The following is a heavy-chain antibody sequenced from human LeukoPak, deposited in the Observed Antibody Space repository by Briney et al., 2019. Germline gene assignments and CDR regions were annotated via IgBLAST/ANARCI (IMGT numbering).Heavy chain of an antibody. CDR3: ARGRGMVATRFVY. CDR1: GFTFSSYS. D-gene: IGHD5-12*01. J-gene: IGHJ4*02. CDR2: ISSSSSYI. Sequence: PGGSLRLSCAASGFTFSSYSMNWVRQAPGKGLEWVSSISSSSSYIYYADSVKGRFTISRDNAKNSLYLQMNSLRAEDTAVYYCARGRGMVATRFVYWGQGTLVTVSS. V-gene: IGHV3-21*01.